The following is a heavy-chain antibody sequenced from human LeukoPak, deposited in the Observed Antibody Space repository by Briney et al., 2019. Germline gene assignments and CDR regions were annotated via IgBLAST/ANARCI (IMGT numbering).Heavy chain of an antibody. CDR3: AKGTLGHCNGASCYPLDY. D-gene: IGHD2-15*01. CDR1: GFTFSSYA. J-gene: IGHJ4*02. V-gene: IGHV3-23*01. CDR2: ITGGGADT. Sequence: GGSLRLSCAASGFTFSSYAMAWVRQAPGKEPEWVSVITGGGADTYQIDSVKGRFTISRDNSKNTLYLQMNSLRAEDTAVYFCAKGTLGHCNGASCYPLDYWGQGTLVTVSS.